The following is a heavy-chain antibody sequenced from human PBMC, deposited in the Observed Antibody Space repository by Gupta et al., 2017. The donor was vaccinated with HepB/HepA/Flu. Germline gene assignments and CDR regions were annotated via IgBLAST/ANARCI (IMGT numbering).Heavy chain of an antibody. J-gene: IGHJ4*02. CDR3: SGTVTGRHFDY. CDR2: SRNKANSYST. V-gene: IGHV3-72*01. Sequence: EVQLVESGGGLVQPGGSLSLSCAVSGFTFSDLFIDWVRRAPGKGLEWIGRSRNKANSYSTEYAASVKGRFTVSRDDSKNSMYLQMNSLQTEDTAVYYCSGTVTGRHFDYWGQGTLVTVSS. D-gene: IGHD6-19*01. CDR1: GFTFSDLF.